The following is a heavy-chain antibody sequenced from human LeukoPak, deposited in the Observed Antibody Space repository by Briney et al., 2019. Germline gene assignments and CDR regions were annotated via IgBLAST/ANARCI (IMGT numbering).Heavy chain of an antibody. CDR3: ACMFAQWLGPDDY. J-gene: IGHJ4*02. V-gene: IGHV3-66*01. CDR1: GFTVSSNY. D-gene: IGHD6-19*01. Sequence: GGSLRLSCAASGFTVSSNYMSWVREAPGKGLEWGSVIYSGGSTYYADSVKGRFTISRDNSKNTLYLQMNSLRAEDTAVYYCACMFAQWLGPDDYWGQGTLVTVSS. CDR2: IYSGGST.